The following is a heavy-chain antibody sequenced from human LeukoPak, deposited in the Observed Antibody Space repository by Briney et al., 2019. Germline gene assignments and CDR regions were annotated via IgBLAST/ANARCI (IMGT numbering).Heavy chain of an antibody. J-gene: IGHJ6*03. CDR3: ARGITMVRGVRDPYYYYYMDV. Sequence: GASVKVSCKASGGTFSSYAISWVRQAPGQGLEWMGRIIPIFGTANYAQKFQGRVTITTDESTSTAYMELSSLRSEDTAVYYCARGITMVRGVRDPYYYYYMDVWGKGTTVTVSS. CDR2: IIPIFGTA. V-gene: IGHV1-69*05. D-gene: IGHD3-10*01. CDR1: GGTFSSYA.